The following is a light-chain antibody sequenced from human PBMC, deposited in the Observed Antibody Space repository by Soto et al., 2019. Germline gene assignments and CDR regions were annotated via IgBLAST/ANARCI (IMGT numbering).Light chain of an antibody. J-gene: IGKJ1*01. CDR3: QEYGTSRT. V-gene: IGKV3-20*01. Sequence: PGERATLSCRASQSVTTNYLAWYQQKPGQAPRLLVFGASNRATGIPDRFGGSGSGTDFTLTISRLEPEDSAVYYCQEYGTSRTFGQGTKVEIK. CDR1: QSVTTNY. CDR2: GAS.